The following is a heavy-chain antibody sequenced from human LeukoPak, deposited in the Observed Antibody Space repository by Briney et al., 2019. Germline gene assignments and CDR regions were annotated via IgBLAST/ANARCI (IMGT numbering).Heavy chain of an antibody. CDR2: ISGSGGST. D-gene: IGHD4-17*01. V-gene: IGHV3-23*01. J-gene: IGHJ4*02. CDR1: GFTFNNYA. CDR3: AEDSAVTPFYFDY. Sequence: GGSLRLSCAASGFTFNNYAMNWVRLAPGKGLEWVSAISGSGGSTYYADSVKGRFTISRDNSKNTLYLQMNSLRAEDTAVYHCAEDSAVTPFYFDYWGQGTLVTVSS.